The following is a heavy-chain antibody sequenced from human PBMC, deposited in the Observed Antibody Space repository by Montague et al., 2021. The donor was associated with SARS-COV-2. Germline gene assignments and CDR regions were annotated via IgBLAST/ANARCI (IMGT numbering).Heavy chain of an antibody. J-gene: IGHJ6*02. D-gene: IGHD5-18*01. V-gene: IGHV3-48*02. CDR1: GFTFSGYS. CDR2: ISSSSSTI. Sequence: SLRLSCAASGFTFSGYSMNWVRQAPGKGLEWVSYISSSSSTIYYXDSVKGRFTISRDNAKNSLYLQMNSLRDEDTAVYYCARDLGLVPAMVYYYYYGMDVWGQGTTVTVSS. CDR3: ARDLGLVPAMVYYYYYGMDV.